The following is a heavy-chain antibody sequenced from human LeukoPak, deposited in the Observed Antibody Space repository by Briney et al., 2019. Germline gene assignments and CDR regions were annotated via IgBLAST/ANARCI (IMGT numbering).Heavy chain of an antibody. J-gene: IGHJ4*02. Sequence: GGSLRLSCTASGFTFGDYAMSWVRQAPGKGLEWVGFIRSKAYGGTTEYAASVKGRFTISRDDSKSIAYLQMNSLKTEDTAVYYCTRDSSGYYYGGYFDYWGQGTLVTVSS. CDR2: IRSKAYGGTT. CDR3: TRDSSGYYYGGYFDY. CDR1: GFTFGDYA. V-gene: IGHV3-49*04. D-gene: IGHD3-22*01.